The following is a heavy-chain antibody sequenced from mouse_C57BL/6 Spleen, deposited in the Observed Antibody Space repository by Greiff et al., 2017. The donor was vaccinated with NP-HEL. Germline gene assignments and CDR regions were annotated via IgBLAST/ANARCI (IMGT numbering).Heavy chain of an antibody. Sequence: VQLKESEGGLVQPGSSMKLSCTASGFTFSDYYMAWVRQVPEKGLEWVANINYDGSSTFYLDSLKSRFIISRDNAKNILYLQMSSLKSEDTATYYCARERLQYYFDYGGQGTTLTVSS. CDR1: GFTFSDYY. CDR3: ARERLQYYFDY. V-gene: IGHV5-16*01. J-gene: IGHJ2*01. CDR2: INYDGSST. D-gene: IGHD2-4*01.